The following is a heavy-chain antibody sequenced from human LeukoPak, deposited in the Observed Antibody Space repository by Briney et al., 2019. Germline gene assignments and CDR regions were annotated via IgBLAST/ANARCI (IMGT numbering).Heavy chain of an antibody. Sequence: GASVKVSCKASGYTFTSYAMHWVRQAPGQRLEWMGWINAGNGNTKYSQKFQGRVTITRDTSASTAYMELSSLRSEDTAVYYCARDNPRAKSGYYDSSGLVGFQHWGQGTLVTVSS. CDR3: ARDNPRAKSGYYDSSGLVGFQH. V-gene: IGHV1-3*01. D-gene: IGHD3-22*01. J-gene: IGHJ1*01. CDR1: GYTFTSYA. CDR2: INAGNGNT.